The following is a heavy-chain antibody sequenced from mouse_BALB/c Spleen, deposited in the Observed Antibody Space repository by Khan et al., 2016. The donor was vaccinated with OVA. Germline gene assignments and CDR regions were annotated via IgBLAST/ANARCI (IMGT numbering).Heavy chain of an antibody. J-gene: IGHJ3*01. Sequence: VQLQQPGPELVKPGASVKISCKATGYTFSDYNMDWVKQSHGKRLEWLGYIYPNDGGSGYNQKFKTKATLTVDMSSSTAYMELRSLTSEDSADYYCVRSGYGSFAFWGQGTLVTVS. D-gene: IGHD1-2*01. CDR1: GYTFSDYN. CDR2: IYPNDGGS. V-gene: IGHV1S29*02. CDR3: VRSGYGSFAF.